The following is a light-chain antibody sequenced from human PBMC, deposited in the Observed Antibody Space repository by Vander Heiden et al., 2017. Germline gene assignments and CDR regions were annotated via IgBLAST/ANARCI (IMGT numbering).Light chain of an antibody. CDR2: QDT. CDR1: ELGDKY. Sequence: SFELAQPPSVSVSPGPSASITCSGYELGDKYACWYQQKPGQSPVLVIYQDTKRPSGSPERISGSNSGNTATLTISGTEAMDEADYFCQAWDNNTVIFGGGTKLSVL. V-gene: IGLV3-1*01. J-gene: IGLJ2*01. CDR3: QAWDNNTVI.